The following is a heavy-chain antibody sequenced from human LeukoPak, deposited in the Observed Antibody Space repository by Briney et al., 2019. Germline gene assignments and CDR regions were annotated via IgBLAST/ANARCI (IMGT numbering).Heavy chain of an antibody. D-gene: IGHD3-3*01. Sequence: GESLKISCKGSGYSFNSYWIGWVRQMPGKGLEWMGIIYPGDSDTRYSPSFQGQVTISADKSISTAYLQWSSLKASDTAMYYCARVSSYYDFWSGYYTDGAFDIWGQGTMVTVSS. CDR3: ARVSSYYDFWSGYYTDGAFDI. CDR1: GYSFNSYW. CDR2: IYPGDSDT. J-gene: IGHJ3*02. V-gene: IGHV5-51*01.